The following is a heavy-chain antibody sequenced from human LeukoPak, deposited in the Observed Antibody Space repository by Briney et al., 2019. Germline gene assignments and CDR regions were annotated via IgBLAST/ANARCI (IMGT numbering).Heavy chain of an antibody. J-gene: IGHJ4*02. D-gene: IGHD6-19*01. CDR3: ARHRLEYSSESPEYYFDY. CDR2: LYYSGST. CDR1: GGSMSTYY. V-gene: IGHV4-59*01. Sequence: PSETLSLTCSVSGGSMSTYYWSWIRQPPGKGLEWVGYLYYSGSTNYNPSLKSRVTISVDTSKNQFSLKLSSVTAADTAVYYGARHRLEYSSESPEYYFDYWGQGTLVTVSS.